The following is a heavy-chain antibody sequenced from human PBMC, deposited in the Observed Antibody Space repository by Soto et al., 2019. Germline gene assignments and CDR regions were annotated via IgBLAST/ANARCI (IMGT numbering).Heavy chain of an antibody. CDR1: GFTFNNAW. CDR2: IKSKTDGGTT. Sequence: EVQLVESGGGLVKPGGSLRLSCTASGFTFNNAWLSWVRQAPGNGLEWVGRIKSKTDGGTTDYAAPVKGRFTISRDDSENMLYLQMNSLKTEDTAVYYCTTGLGQQELAFDYWGQGTLLTVSS. D-gene: IGHD6-13*01. J-gene: IGHJ4*02. V-gene: IGHV3-15*01. CDR3: TTGLGQQELAFDY.